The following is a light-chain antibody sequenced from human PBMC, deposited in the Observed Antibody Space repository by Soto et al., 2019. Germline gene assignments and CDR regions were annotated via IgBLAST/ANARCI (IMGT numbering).Light chain of an antibody. CDR2: AAS. CDR1: QDISSY. CDR3: QELKSYPLT. V-gene: IGKV1-9*01. J-gene: IGKJ3*01. Sequence: DIQLTQYPSFLSASVGDRVTITCRASQDISSYLAWYQQKPGKAPQLLIYAASTLQSGVPSRFSGSGSGTEVTLSISSLQPEDFSNYFFQELKSYPLTFGPGTKVDIK.